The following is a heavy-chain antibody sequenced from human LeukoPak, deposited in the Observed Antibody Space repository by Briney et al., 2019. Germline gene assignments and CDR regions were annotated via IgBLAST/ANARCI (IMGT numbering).Heavy chain of an antibody. J-gene: IGHJ4*02. D-gene: IGHD3-10*01. CDR1: GFTFSSYW. CDR2: IYSDGSST. CDR3: ARDRSSLGLWFGELRN. V-gene: IGHV3-74*01. Sequence: GGSLRLSCAASGFTFSSYWMHWVRQAPGKGLVWVSRIYSDGSSTNYADSVKGRFTISRVNAKNTLYLQMNSLRAEDTAVYYCARDRSSLGLWFGELRNWGQGTLVTVSS.